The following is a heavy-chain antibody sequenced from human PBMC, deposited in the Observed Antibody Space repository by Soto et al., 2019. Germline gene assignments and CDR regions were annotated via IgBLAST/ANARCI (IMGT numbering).Heavy chain of an antibody. V-gene: IGHV3-11*06. CDR3: ASLVRQHLPPLGP. J-gene: IGHJ5*02. CDR1: GFDFSDAY. CDR2: ITSSSVQT. Sequence: QVHLVESGGGLVKPGGSLRLSCAASGFDFSDAYMSWIRQAPGKGLEWVAWITSSSVQTRYADSVKGRFTISRDNAKNSLYLQMHSLRPEDAAVYYRASLVRQHLPPLGPWGQGTLVIVSS. D-gene: IGHD6-13*01.